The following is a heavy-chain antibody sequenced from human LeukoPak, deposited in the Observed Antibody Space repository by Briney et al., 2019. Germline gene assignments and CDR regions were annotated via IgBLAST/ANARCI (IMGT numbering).Heavy chain of an antibody. D-gene: IGHD3-16*02. CDR2: ISASGGST. V-gene: IGHV3-23*01. J-gene: IGHJ3*02. CDR1: GFTFSTYA. Sequence: EPGGSLRLSCAASGFTFSTYAMSWVRQAPGKGLEWVSAISASGGSTYYADSVKGRFSISRDNSKNTLLLQMNSLRAEDTAVYYCAKIYDYIWGGYRYTESFAFDIWGQGTMVTVSS. CDR3: AKIYDYIWGGYRYTESFAFDI.